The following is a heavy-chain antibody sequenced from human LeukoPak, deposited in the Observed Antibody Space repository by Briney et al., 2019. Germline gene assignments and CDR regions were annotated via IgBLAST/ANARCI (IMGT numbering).Heavy chain of an antibody. V-gene: IGHV1-18*01. Sequence: GASVKVSCKASGYTFTSYGISWVRQAPGQGLEWMGWISAYNGNTNYAQKLQGRVTMTTDTSTITAYMELSSLRSEDTAVYYCARGPYGSGSYSYLPFDNWGQGTLVTVSS. CDR2: ISAYNGNT. D-gene: IGHD3-10*01. CDR3: ARGPYGSGSYSYLPFDN. J-gene: IGHJ4*02. CDR1: GYTFTSYG.